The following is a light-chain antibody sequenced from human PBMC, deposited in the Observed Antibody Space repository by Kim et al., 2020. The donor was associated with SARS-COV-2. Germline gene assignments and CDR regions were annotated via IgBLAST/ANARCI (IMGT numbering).Light chain of an antibody. CDR3: QRYSSSPDT. CDR2: GAS. Sequence: EIVMTQSPGTLSLSPGERATLSCRASQTVTSNYLAWYQQKPGQAPRLLIYGASSRATGIPDRVSGSGSVTDFTLTISRLEPEDFAVYYCQRYSSSPDTFGQGTKV. J-gene: IGKJ1*01. CDR1: QTVTSNY. V-gene: IGKV3-20*01.